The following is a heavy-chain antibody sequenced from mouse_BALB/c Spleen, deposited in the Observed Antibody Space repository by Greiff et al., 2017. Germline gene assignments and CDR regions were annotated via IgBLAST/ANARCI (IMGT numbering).Heavy chain of an antibody. CDR1: GFSLTGYG. CDR3: ARDGYYGNYGAWFAY. Sequence: QVHVKQSGPGLVAPSQSLSITCTVSGFSLTGYGVNWVRQPPGKGLEWLGMIWGDGSTDYNSALKSRLSISKDNSKCQVFLKMNSLQTDDTARYYCARDGYYGNYGAWFAYWGQGTLVTVSA. V-gene: IGHV2-6-7*01. D-gene: IGHD2-1*01. CDR2: IWGDGST. J-gene: IGHJ3*01.